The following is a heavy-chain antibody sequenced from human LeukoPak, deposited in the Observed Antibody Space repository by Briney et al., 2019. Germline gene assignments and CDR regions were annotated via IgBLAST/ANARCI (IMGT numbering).Heavy chain of an antibody. CDR2: IYYSGST. V-gene: IGHV4-59*01. CDR3: ARDRYGGGDAFDI. J-gene: IGHJ3*02. D-gene: IGHD4-23*01. Sequence: YIYYSGSTNYNPSLKSRVTISVDTSKNQFSLKLSSVTAADTAVYYCARDRYGGGDAFDIWGQGTMVTVSS.